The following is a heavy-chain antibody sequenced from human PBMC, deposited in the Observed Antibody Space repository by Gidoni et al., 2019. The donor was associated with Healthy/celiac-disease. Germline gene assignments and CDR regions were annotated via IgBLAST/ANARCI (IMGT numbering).Heavy chain of an antibody. V-gene: IGHV4-39*01. CDR3: ASSPLSDYDSSAPHWFDP. Sequence: QLQLQESGPGLVKPSETLSLTCTVSGGSISSSSYYWGWIRQPPGKGLEWIGSIYYSGSTYSNPSLKSRVTISVDTSKNQFSLKLSSVTAADTAVYYCASSPLSDYDSSAPHWFDPWGQGTLVTVSS. D-gene: IGHD3-22*01. J-gene: IGHJ5*02. CDR1: GGSISSSSYY. CDR2: IYYSGST.